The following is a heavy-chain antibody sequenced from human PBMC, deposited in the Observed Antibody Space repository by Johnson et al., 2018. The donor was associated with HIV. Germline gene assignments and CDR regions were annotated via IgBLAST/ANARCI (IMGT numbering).Heavy chain of an antibody. Sequence: VQLVESGGGLVQPGGSLRLSCVASGFTFSSYWMTWVRQAPGEGLEWVSNIKHDGSEEYYVDSVTGRFSIPRDKAKSSVYLQINSLRAEDTAVYYCARVGYSNRWFRSQDAFDLWGQGAMVTVSS. CDR3: ARVGYSNRWFRSQDAFDL. V-gene: IGHV3-7*01. D-gene: IGHD2/OR15-2a*01. CDR1: GFTFSSYW. CDR2: IKHDGSEE. J-gene: IGHJ3*01.